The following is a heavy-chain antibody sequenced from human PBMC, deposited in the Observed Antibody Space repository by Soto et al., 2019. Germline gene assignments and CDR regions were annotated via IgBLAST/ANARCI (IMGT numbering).Heavy chain of an antibody. CDR3: ARGTSYYDFWSGSLSNYYYYYYMDV. Sequence: SETLSLTCTVSGGSISSYYWSWIRQPPGKGLEWIGYIYYSGSTNYNPSLKSRVTISVDTSKNQFSLKLSSVTAADTAVYYCARGTSYYDFWSGSLSNYYYYYYMDVWGKGTTVTVSS. V-gene: IGHV4-59*01. J-gene: IGHJ6*03. D-gene: IGHD3-3*01. CDR2: IYYSGST. CDR1: GGSISSYY.